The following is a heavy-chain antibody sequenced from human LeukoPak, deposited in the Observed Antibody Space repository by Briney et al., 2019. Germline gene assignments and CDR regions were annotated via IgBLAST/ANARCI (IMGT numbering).Heavy chain of an antibody. CDR3: ARSRVLMVYARRNVNWFDP. CDR1: GYTFTSYA. V-gene: IGHV7-4-1*02. J-gene: IGHJ5*02. CDR2: INTNTGNP. Sequence: PSVKVSCTASGYTFTSYAMNWVRQAPGQGLEWMGWINTNTGNPTNAQGFTVRFVFSLSTSVTTAYLQISSLKAEDTAVYYGARSRVLMVYARRNVNWFDPWGRGTLVSVS. D-gene: IGHD2-8*01.